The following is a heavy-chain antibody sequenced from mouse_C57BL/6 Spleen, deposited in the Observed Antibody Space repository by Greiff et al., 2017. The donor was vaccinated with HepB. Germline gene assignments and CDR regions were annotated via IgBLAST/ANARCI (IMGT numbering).Heavy chain of an antibody. D-gene: IGHD1-1*01. CDR3: AKILLDGYFDY. J-gene: IGHJ2*01. CDR1: GYAFSSSW. V-gene: IGHV1-82*01. CDR2: IYPGDGDT. Sequence: QVQLQQSGPELVKPGASVKISCKASGYAFSSSWMNWVKQRPGKGLEWIGRIYPGDGDTNYNGKFKGKATLTADKSSSTAYMQLSSLTSEDSAVYFCAKILLDGYFDYWGQGTTLTVSS.